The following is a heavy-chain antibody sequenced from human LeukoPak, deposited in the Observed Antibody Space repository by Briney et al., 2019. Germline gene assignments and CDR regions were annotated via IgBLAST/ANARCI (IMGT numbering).Heavy chain of an antibody. CDR1: GGSISSYY. CDR3: ARRDGYNPAWFDP. CDR2: IYYSGST. V-gene: IGHV4-59*08. J-gene: IGHJ5*02. Sequence: PSETLSLTCTVSGGSISSYYWSWIRQPPGKGLEWIGYIYYSGSTNYNPSLKSRVTISVDTSKSQFSLKLSSVTAADTAVYYCARRDGYNPAWFDPWGQGTLVTVSS. D-gene: IGHD5-12*01.